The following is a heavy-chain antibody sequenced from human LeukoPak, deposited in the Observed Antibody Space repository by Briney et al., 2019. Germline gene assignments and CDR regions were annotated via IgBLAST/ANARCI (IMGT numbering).Heavy chain of an antibody. CDR1: GYSISSGYY. D-gene: IGHD1-26*01. J-gene: IGHJ4*02. CDR2: IYHSGST. V-gene: IGHV4-38-2*01. Sequence: SETLSLTCAVSGYSISSGYYWGWIRQPPGKGLEWIGSIYHSGSTYYNPSLKSRVTISVDTSKNQFSLKLSSVTAADTAVYYCARVELGDYVGYWGQGTLVTVSS. CDR3: ARVELGDYVGY.